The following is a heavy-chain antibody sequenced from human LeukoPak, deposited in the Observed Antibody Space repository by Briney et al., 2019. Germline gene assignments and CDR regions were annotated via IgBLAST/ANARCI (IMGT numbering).Heavy chain of an antibody. CDR3: AKDKYSPVRSMSEAAYYFDF. Sequence: GGSLRLSCAASGFTFSSYGMHWVRQAPGKGLDWVAFIRYDGINKYYADSVKGRFTISRDNSKNTLYLQMDSLRPEDTAVYYCAKDKYSPVRSMSEAAYYFDFWGPGTLVTVSS. V-gene: IGHV3-30*02. D-gene: IGHD6-13*01. CDR2: IRYDGINK. CDR1: GFTFSSYG. J-gene: IGHJ4*02.